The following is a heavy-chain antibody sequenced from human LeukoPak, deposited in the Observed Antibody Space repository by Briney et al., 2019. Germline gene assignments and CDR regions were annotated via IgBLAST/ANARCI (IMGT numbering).Heavy chain of an antibody. D-gene: IGHD5-12*01. V-gene: IGHV5-51*01. J-gene: IGHJ4*02. CDR3: AAYYTGYAAY. CDR1: GYSFTSNW. Sequence: GESLKISCKGSGYSFTSNWIGWVRQMPGKGLEWMGLIHCGDSDTRYAPSFQGQVTISADKSISTAYLQWSSLKASDTAMYYCAAYYTGYAAYWGQGTPVTVSS. CDR2: IHCGDSDT.